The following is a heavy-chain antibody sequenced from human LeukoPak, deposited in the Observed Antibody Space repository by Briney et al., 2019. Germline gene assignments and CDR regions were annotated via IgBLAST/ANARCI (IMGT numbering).Heavy chain of an antibody. CDR3: ARGGTHGRDGRNDY. V-gene: IGHV3-30-3*01. Sequence: GGSPRLSCAASGFTFSCYAMHWVRQAPGKGLEWVAVISYDGSNKYYADSVKGRFTISRDNSKNTLYLQMNSLRAEDTAVYYCARGGTHGRDGRNDYWGQGTLVTVSS. J-gene: IGHJ4*02. CDR2: ISYDGSNK. D-gene: IGHD1-26*01. CDR1: GFTFSCYA.